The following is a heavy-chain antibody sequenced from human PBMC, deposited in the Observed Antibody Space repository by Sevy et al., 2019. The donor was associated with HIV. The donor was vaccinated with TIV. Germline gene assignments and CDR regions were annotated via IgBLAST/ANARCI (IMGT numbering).Heavy chain of an antibody. J-gene: IGHJ4*02. D-gene: IGHD2-15*01. Sequence: GGSLRLSCAASGFXFSSYAMSWVRQAPGKGLEWVSAISGSGGSTYYADSVKGRFTISRDNSKNTLYLQMNSLRAEDTAVYYCAKDRCSGGSCYEAPVXDXXXXGTLVTVSS. V-gene: IGHV3-23*01. CDR1: GFXFSSYA. CDR2: ISGSGGST. CDR3: AKDRCSGGSCYEAPVXDX.